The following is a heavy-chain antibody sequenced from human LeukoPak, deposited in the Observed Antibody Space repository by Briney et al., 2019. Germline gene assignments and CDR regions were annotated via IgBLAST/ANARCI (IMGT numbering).Heavy chain of an antibody. D-gene: IGHD3-3*01. V-gene: IGHV4-34*01. CDR1: GGSFSGYY. CDR3: ARAPVRDFWSGYYYYMDV. CDR2: INHSGST. Sequence: SETLSLTCAVYGGSFSGYYWSWIRQPPGKGLEWIGEINHSGSTDYNPSLKSRVTISVDTSKNQFSLKLSSVTAADTAVYYCARAPVRDFWSGYYYYMDVWGKGTTVTVSS. J-gene: IGHJ6*03.